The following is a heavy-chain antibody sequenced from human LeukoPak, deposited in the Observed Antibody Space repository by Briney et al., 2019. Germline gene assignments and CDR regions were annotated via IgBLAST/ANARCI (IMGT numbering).Heavy chain of an antibody. Sequence: PGGSLRLSCAASGSTFSNYGMHWVRQAPGKGLEWVAVISYDGSNKYYADSVKGRFTISRDNSKNTLHLQMNSLSAEDTAVYYCAKDNARKYYYGSGSNYNGMIDYWGQGTLVTVSS. V-gene: IGHV3-30*18. CDR1: GSTFSNYG. CDR2: ISYDGSNK. D-gene: IGHD3-10*01. J-gene: IGHJ4*02. CDR3: AKDNARKYYYGSGSNYNGMIDY.